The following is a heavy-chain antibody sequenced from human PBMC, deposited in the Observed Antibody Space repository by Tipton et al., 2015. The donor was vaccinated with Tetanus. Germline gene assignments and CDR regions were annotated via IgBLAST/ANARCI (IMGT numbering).Heavy chain of an antibody. D-gene: IGHD5/OR15-5a*01. CDR3: AKDGCFSVGCLGSDS. V-gene: IGHV3-7*01. Sequence: SLRLSCVASGFPFSRYWTTWVRQAPGKGLEWVANINPDGSAKYYVDSVKGRFTISRYNAKNSLYLQINNLRVDDTAVYYCAKDGCFSVGCLGSDSWGQGTLVTVSS. CDR1: GFPFSRYW. J-gene: IGHJ4*02. CDR2: INPDGSAK.